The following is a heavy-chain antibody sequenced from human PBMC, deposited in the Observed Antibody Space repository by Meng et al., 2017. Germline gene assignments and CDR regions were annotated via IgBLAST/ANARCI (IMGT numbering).Heavy chain of an antibody. CDR2: AYYRSKWYH. D-gene: IGHD1-26*01. Sequence: QIHLKQSGPGLVKPSQTLSLICAISGDSFSSNSAAWNWIRQSPSRGLEWLGRAYYRSKWYHDYAESVKSRISIDPDTSKNQFSLQLRSVTPEDSAVYYCARGSYSFDSWGQRTLVTVSS. J-gene: IGHJ4*02. CDR1: GDSFSSNSAA. CDR3: ARGSYSFDS. V-gene: IGHV6-1*01.